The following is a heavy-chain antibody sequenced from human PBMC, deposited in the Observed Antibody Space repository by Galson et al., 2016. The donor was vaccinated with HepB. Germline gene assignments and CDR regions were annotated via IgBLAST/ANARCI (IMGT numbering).Heavy chain of an antibody. CDR3: ATEDDYYYYGMDV. J-gene: IGHJ6*02. CDR2: TNPNRGGT. CDR1: GYTFTGYY. V-gene: IGHV1-2*06. Sequence: SVKVSCKASGYTFTGYYIHWVRQAPGQGLEWMGRTNPNRGGTNYAQKFQGRVAMTSDTSISTAYMELSSLRSDDTAVYYCATEDDYYYYGMDVWGQGTMVTVSS.